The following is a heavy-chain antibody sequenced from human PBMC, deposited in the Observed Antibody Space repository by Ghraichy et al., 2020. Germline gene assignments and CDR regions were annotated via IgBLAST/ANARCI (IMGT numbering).Heavy chain of an antibody. J-gene: IGHJ4*02. V-gene: IGHV3-74*01. Sequence: GESLNISCAAPGFTFSTCWMHWVRQAPGKGLVWVSRLTSDGSTTVYADSVKGRFTISRDNAKNTLYLQMNSLRAEDTAVYYCASSPVTTYGTALDHWGQGTPVTVSS. CDR3: ASSPVTTYGTALDH. CDR1: GFTFSTCW. D-gene: IGHD4-17*01. CDR2: LTSDGSTT.